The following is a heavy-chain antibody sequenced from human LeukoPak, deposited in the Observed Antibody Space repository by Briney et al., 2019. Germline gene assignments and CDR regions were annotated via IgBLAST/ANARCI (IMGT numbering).Heavy chain of an antibody. Sequence: PGGSLRLSCAASGFTFSSYGMHWVRQAPGKGPEWVAFIRYDGSNKYYADSVKGRFTISRDNSKNTLYLQMNSLGAEDTAVYYCAKDITIFGVATDWFDPWGQGTLVTVSS. J-gene: IGHJ5*02. CDR1: GFTFSSYG. V-gene: IGHV3-30*02. D-gene: IGHD3-3*01. CDR2: IRYDGSNK. CDR3: AKDITIFGVATDWFDP.